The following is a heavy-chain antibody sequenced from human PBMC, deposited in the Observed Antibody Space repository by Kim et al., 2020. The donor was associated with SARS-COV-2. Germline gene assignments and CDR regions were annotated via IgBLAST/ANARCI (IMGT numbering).Heavy chain of an antibody. J-gene: IGHJ4*02. CDR1: GFTLSSYG. CDR2: ISNSGST. CDR3: AKEAVGTTISWFDY. D-gene: IGHD1-26*01. Sequence: GGSLRLSCAASGFTLSSYGMNWARQAPGKGLEWVSRISNSGSTNHAGSVNGRFTISRDNSKNTLYLQMNSLRAEDTAVYYCAKEAVGTTISWFDYWGQGTMVVVCS. V-gene: IGHV3-23*01.